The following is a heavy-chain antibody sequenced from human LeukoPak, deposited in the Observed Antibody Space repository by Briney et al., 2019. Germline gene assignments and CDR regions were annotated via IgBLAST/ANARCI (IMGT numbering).Heavy chain of an antibody. J-gene: IGHJ4*02. D-gene: IGHD6-13*01. Sequence: SETLSLTXTVSGGSISSYYWSWIRQPAGKGLEWIGHIYTSGSTNYNPSLKSRVTMSVDTSKNQFSLKLSSVTAADTAVYYCATGTGFSSSWPFDYWGQGTLVTVSS. CDR3: ATGTGFSSSWPFDY. CDR1: GGSISSYY. V-gene: IGHV4-4*07. CDR2: IYTSGST.